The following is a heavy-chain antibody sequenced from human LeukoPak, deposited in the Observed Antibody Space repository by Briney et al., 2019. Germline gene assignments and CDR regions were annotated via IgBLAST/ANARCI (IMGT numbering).Heavy chain of an antibody. V-gene: IGHV1-8*02. CDR3: ARVPGGGVYYYYMDV. Sequence: ASVKVSCKASGYTFTGYYMHWVRQATGQGLEWMGWMNPNSGNTGYAQKFQGRVTMTRNTSISTAYMELSSLRSEDTAVYYCARVPGGGVYYYYMDVWGKGTTVTVSS. CDR1: GYTFTGYY. D-gene: IGHD3-10*01. J-gene: IGHJ6*03. CDR2: MNPNSGNT.